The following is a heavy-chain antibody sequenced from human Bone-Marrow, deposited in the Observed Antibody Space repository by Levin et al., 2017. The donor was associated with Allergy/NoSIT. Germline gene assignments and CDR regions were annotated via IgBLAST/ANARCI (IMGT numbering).Heavy chain of an antibody. V-gene: IGHV3-30*03. CDR1: GFTFENHG. Sequence: GGSLRLSCVGSGFTFENHGIHWVRQAPGKGLEWVSVFTYDGTAEYYADSVKGRLTMSRDNSKNTIYLEIHSLRLDDTAVYYCARTAANLPHDFDSWGQGTLVTVSS. CDR3: ARTAANLPHDFDS. D-gene: IGHD2-15*01. CDR2: FTYDGTAE. J-gene: IGHJ4*01.